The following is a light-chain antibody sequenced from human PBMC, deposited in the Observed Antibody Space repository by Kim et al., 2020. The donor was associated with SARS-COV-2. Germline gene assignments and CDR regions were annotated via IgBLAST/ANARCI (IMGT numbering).Light chain of an antibody. V-gene: IGKV3-20*01. J-gene: IGKJ1*01. CDR2: DAS. CDR3: QQYGSSPRT. CDR1: QYVSSSY. Sequence: AQGERATLSCRASQYVSSSYLAWYQQKPGHAPRLLIYDASTTATGIPDRFSGSGSGTDFTLTISRLEPEDFAVYFCQQYGSSPRTFGQGTKVEIK.